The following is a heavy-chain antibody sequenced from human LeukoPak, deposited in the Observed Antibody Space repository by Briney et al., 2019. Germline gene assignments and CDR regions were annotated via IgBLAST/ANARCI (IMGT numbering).Heavy chain of an antibody. Sequence: PGGSLRLSCAASGFTFTNYGMNWVRQAPGKGLEWVSGIISSGARTYYADSVKGRFSISRDNSKNTLYLQMNSLRAEDTAVYYCAKDHCSSTSCYAVDYWGQGTLVTVSS. CDR1: GFTFTNYG. CDR3: AKDHCSSTSCYAVDY. CDR2: IISSGART. J-gene: IGHJ4*02. V-gene: IGHV3-23*01. D-gene: IGHD2-2*01.